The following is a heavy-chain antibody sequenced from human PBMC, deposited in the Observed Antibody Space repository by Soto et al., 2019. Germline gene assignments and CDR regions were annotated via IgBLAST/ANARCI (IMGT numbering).Heavy chain of an antibody. CDR3: ATPDYGDCWYFEL. CDR2: IVVGSGHT. V-gene: IGHV1-58*01. J-gene: IGHJ2*01. Sequence: QMQLVQSGPEVKKPGTSVKVSCKASGFPFSSSVVQWVRQGRGQRLEWIGWIVVGSGHTKYAQKFQERVSITRDMSTSTAYMELTSLRSEDTAMYYCATPDYGDCWYFELWGRGTLVTVSS. D-gene: IGHD4-17*01. CDR1: GFPFSSSV.